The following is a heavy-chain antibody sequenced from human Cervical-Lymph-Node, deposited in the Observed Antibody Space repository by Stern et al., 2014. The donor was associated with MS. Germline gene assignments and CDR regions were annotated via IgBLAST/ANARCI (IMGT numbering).Heavy chain of an antibody. CDR3: PRMMGSGYRHYFAY. J-gene: IGHJ4*02. D-gene: IGHD3-3*01. Sequence: QITLKESGPALVKPTQTLTLTCTFSGFSLVTSGVRVSWIRQPPGKALEWLARIDWNDNTFYNTSLMTRLPISKDPPKTQVVLTMPNVAPVDTATYYCPRMMGSGYRHYFAYWGQGTPVTVSS. V-gene: IGHV2-70*04. CDR2: IDWNDNT. CDR1: GFSLVTSGVR.